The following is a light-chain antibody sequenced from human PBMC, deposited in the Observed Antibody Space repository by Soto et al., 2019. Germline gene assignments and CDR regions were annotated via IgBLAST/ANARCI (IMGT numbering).Light chain of an antibody. Sequence: QSVLTQPASVSGSPGQSITISCTGTSSDVGSYNLVSWYQQHPGKAPKLMIYEGSKRPSGVSNRFSGSKSGNTASLTITGLQAEDEADYYCSSYTTSSTGVFGGGTQLTVL. J-gene: IGLJ3*02. CDR1: SSDVGSYNL. V-gene: IGLV2-14*02. CDR2: EGS. CDR3: SSYTTSSTGV.